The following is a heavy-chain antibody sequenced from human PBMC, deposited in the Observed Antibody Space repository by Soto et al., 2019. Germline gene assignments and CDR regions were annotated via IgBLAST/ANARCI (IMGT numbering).Heavy chain of an antibody. Sequence: SQTLSLTCVISGDSVSSNLASWSWIRQSPSRGLEWLGRTYYRSKWYSYYAQSVKSRITINPDTSKNQFSLQMNSLRAEDTAVYYCARDGYCSGGSCYSVPVFDYWGQGTLVTVSS. V-gene: IGHV6-1*01. CDR3: ARDGYCSGGSCYSVPVFDY. CDR1: GDSVSSNLAS. CDR2: TYYRSKWYS. J-gene: IGHJ4*02. D-gene: IGHD2-15*01.